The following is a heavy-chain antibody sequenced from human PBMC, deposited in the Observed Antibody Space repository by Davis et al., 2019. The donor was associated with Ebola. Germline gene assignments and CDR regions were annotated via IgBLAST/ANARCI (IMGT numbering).Heavy chain of an antibody. V-gene: IGHV4-59*12. Sequence: PSETLSLTCTVSGGSISSYYWSWIRQPPGKGLEWIGYIYYSGSTNYNPSLKSRVTISVDTSKNQFSLKLSSVTAADTAVYYCARERGGNSDPSYYYYGMDVWGQGTTVTVSS. CDR2: IYYSGST. D-gene: IGHD4-23*01. J-gene: IGHJ6*02. CDR3: ARERGGNSDPSYYYYGMDV. CDR1: GGSISSYY.